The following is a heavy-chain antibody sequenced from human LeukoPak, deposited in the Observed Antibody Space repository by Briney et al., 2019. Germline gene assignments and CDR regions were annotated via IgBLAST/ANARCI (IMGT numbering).Heavy chain of an antibody. Sequence: ASVKVSCKASGYTFTDYYMHWVRQAPGQGLEWMGWINPNSGGTHYAQKFQGRVTMTSDTSISTAYMELSRLRSDDTAVYYCARACPPPYYYYYMDVWGKGTTVTISS. J-gene: IGHJ6*03. D-gene: IGHD5/OR15-5a*01. CDR3: ARACPPPYYYYYMDV. CDR1: GYTFTDYY. CDR2: INPNSGGT. V-gene: IGHV1-2*02.